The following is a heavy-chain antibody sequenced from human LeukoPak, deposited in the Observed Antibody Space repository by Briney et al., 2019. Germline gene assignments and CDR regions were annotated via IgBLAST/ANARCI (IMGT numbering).Heavy chain of an antibody. V-gene: IGHV4-34*01. Sequence: SETLSLTCAVYGGSFSGYYWSWLRQPPGKGLEWIGEMNHSGSTNYNPSLKSRLTISVDTSKNQFSLKLSSVTAADTAVYYCARGEWFGEPMDYWGQGTLVTVSS. CDR3: ARGEWFGEPMDY. CDR2: MNHSGST. D-gene: IGHD3-10*01. J-gene: IGHJ4*02. CDR1: GGSFSGYY.